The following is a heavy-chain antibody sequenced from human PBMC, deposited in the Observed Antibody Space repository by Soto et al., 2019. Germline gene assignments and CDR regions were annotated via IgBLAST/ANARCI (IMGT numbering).Heavy chain of an antibody. V-gene: IGHV3-53*01. CDR1: GFTVSSSNY. Sequence: EVQLVESGGGLIQPGGSLRLSCVVSGFTVSSSNYMSWVRQAPGKGLEWVSVIYSGGTTYYADSVKGRFTISRDNTKNTLYLQMNSLRAEDTAVYYCHGYGYWGQGTLVTVSS. D-gene: IGHD5-12*01. CDR3: HGYGY. CDR2: IYSGGTT. J-gene: IGHJ4*02.